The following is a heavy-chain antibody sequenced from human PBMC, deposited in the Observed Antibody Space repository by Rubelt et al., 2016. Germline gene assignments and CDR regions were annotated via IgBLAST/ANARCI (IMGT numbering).Heavy chain of an antibody. J-gene: IGHJ2*01. CDR1: GYTFTSYG. D-gene: IGHD6-6*01. CDR2: ISAYNGNT. Sequence: QVQLVQSGAEVKKHGASVKVSCKASGYTFTSYGISWVRQAPGQGLEWMGWISAYNGNTNYAQKLQGRVTRTTDTSKGTAYMELRTLRSDDTAVYYWARDRIRIAARQGWYFDLWGRGTLVTVSS. CDR3: ARDRIRIAARQGWYFDL. V-gene: IGHV1-18*01.